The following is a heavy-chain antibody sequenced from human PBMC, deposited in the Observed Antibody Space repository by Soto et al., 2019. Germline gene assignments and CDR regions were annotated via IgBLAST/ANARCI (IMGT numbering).Heavy chain of an antibody. D-gene: IGHD3-10*01. J-gene: IGHJ6*02. CDR1: GGSISSSSYY. Sequence: PSETLSLTCTVSGGSISSSSYYWGWIRQPPGKGLEWIGSIYYSGSTYYNPSLKSRVTISVDTSKNQFSLKLSSVTAADTAVYYCASPSRGSGSNKGYYYYGMDVWGQGTTVTVSS. CDR3: ASPSRGSGSNKGYYYYGMDV. V-gene: IGHV4-39*01. CDR2: IYYSGST.